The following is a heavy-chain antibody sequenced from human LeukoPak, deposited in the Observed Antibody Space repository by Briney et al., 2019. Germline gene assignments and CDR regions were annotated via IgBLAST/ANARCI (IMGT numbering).Heavy chain of an antibody. Sequence: PGGSLRLSCAASGFTCSSYWMSWVRQAPGKGLEWVANIKQDGSEKYYVDSVKGRFTISRDNAKNSLYLQMNSLRAEDTAVYYCARVPPYGDYRGDSQPADYWGQGTLVTVSS. J-gene: IGHJ4*02. V-gene: IGHV3-7*01. CDR1: GFTCSSYW. D-gene: IGHD4-17*01. CDR2: IKQDGSEK. CDR3: ARVPPYGDYRGDSQPADY.